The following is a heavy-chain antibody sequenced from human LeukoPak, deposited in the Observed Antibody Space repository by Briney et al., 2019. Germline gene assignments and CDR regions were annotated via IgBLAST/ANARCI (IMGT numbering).Heavy chain of an antibody. Sequence: PGGSLRLSCAASGSTFSNYGMHWVRQAPGKGLQWVAVIWYDGSNEYYTGSVKGRFTISRDNAHNTLYLQMNSLRAEDTAVYYCARGSQSTWGFFAYWGQGTRVTVSS. V-gene: IGHV3-33*01. CDR3: ARGSQSTWGFFAY. CDR2: IWYDGSNE. J-gene: IGHJ4*02. D-gene: IGHD1-1*01. CDR1: GSTFSNYG.